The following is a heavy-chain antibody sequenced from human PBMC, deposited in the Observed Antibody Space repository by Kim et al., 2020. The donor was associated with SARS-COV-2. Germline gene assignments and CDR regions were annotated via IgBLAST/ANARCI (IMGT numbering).Heavy chain of an antibody. CDR1: GFTFSSYA. CDR3: AKEESYGDYEFYY. V-gene: IGHV3-23*03. D-gene: IGHD4-17*01. Sequence: GGSLRLSCAASGFTFSSYAMSWVRQAPGKGLEWVSVIYSGGSSTYYADSVKGRFTISRDNSKNTLYLQMNSLRAEDTAVYYCAKEESYGDYEFYYWGQGTLVTVSS. J-gene: IGHJ4*02. CDR2: IYSGGSST.